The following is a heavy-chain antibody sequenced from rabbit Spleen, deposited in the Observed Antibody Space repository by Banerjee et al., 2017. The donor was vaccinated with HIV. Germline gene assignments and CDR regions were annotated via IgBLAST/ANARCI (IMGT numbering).Heavy chain of an antibody. V-gene: IGHV1S7*01. CDR3: VREAGYAGYGDGNL. J-gene: IGHJ4*01. CDR1: GFSFSSNHY. CDR2: IDPVFGST. D-gene: IGHD7-1*01. Sequence: QLEESGGGLVKPEGSLTLTCTASGFSFSSNHYMCWVRQAPGKGLEWIGYIDPVFGSTNYATWVNGRFTISSHNAQNTLYLQLNSLTVADTATYFCVREAGYAGYGDGNLWGPGTLVTVS.